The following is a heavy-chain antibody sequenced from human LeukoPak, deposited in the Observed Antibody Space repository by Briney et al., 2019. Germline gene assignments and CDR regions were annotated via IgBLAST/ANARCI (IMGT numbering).Heavy chain of an antibody. CDR1: GFNVSSTY. CDR2: IYSAGGT. J-gene: IGHJ4*02. V-gene: IGHV3-66*01. D-gene: IGHD2-2*01. CDR3: ARGLDCRSTSCYLDN. Sequence: PGGSLRLSCAASGFNVSSTYMTWVRQAPGKGLEWVSVIYSAGGTSYADSVKGRFTVSRDNSKNIIYLQMSSLRVEDTAVYYCARGLDCRSTSCYLDNWGQGTLVTVSS.